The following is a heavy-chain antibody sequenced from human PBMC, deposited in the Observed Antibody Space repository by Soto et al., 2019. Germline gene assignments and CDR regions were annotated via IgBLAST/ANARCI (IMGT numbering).Heavy chain of an antibody. CDR3: AKDSYYDFWSGYPPNFDY. D-gene: IGHD3-3*01. V-gene: IGHV3-23*01. J-gene: IGHJ4*02. CDR1: GLTFSSYA. Sequence: PGGSLRLSCAASGLTFSSYAMSWVRQAPGKGLEWVSAISGSGGSTYYADSVKGRFTISRDNSKNTLYLQMNSLRAEDTAVYYCAKDSYYDFWSGYPPNFDYWGQGTLVTVSS. CDR2: ISGSGGST.